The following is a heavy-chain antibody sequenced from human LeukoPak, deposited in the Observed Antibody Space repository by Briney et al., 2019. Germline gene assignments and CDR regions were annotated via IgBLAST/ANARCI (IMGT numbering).Heavy chain of an antibody. CDR1: GYSFTSSW. D-gene: IGHD1-7*01. J-gene: IGHJ5*02. V-gene: IGHV5-51*01. CDR3: ARSYNWNYRRFDP. CDR2: IYPGDSDT. Sequence: GESLQISCQGSGYSFTSSWIGWVRPMPGKGLEWMGIIYPGDSDTKYSPSFQGQVTISADKSISTAYLQWSSLKASDTAMYYCARSYNWNYRRFDPWGQGTLVTVSS.